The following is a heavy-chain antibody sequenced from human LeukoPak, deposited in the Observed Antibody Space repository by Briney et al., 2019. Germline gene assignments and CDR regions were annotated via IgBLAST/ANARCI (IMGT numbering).Heavy chain of an antibody. CDR1: GFTFSSYS. D-gene: IGHD4-17*01. CDR3: ARSRWTTVTPNWFDP. Sequence: PGGSLRLSCAASGFTFSSYSMNWVRQAPGKGLEWVSSISSSSSYIYYADSVKGRFTISRDNAKNSLYLQMNSLRAEDTAVYYCARSRWTTVTPNWFDPWGQGTLVTVSS. V-gene: IGHV3-21*01. CDR2: ISSSSSYI. J-gene: IGHJ5*02.